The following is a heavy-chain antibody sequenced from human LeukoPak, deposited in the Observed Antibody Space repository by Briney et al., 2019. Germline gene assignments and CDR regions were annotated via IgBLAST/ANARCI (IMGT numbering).Heavy chain of an antibody. CDR3: ARDFLDAFDI. V-gene: IGHV3-48*04. J-gene: IGHJ3*02. Sequence: GGSLRLSCAASGFDFSIYRMNWVRQAPGKGLEWVSYIHLSGTPTHYAEPVKGRFSISRDNAKNTLYLQMNSLRAEDTAVYYCARDFLDAFDIWGQGTMVTVSS. CDR1: GFDFSIYR. CDR2: IHLSGTPT.